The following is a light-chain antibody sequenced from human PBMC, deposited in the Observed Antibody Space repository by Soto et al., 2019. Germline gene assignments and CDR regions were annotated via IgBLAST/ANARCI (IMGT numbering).Light chain of an antibody. V-gene: IGKV1-5*01. J-gene: IGKJ1*01. CDR1: QSISSW. CDR2: DAS. Sequence: DIQMTQSPSTLSASVGDRVTITCRASQSISSWLAWYQQKPGKAPKLLIYDASSLESGVPSRFSGSGSGTEFTLTIISLQPDDFATYYCQHYNSYSQTFGQGTKV. CDR3: QHYNSYSQT.